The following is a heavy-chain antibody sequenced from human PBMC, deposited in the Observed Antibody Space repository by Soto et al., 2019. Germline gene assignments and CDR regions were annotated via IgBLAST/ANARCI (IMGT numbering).Heavy chain of an antibody. CDR1: GFTFSSYA. D-gene: IGHD3-10*01. Sequence: LRLSCAASGFTFSSYAMSWVRQVPGKGLEWVSAISGSGGSTYYADSVKGRFTISRDNSKNTLYLQMNSLRAEDTAVYYCAKTKGYYGSGSYYNANWFDPWGQGTLVTVSS. V-gene: IGHV3-23*01. J-gene: IGHJ5*02. CDR3: AKTKGYYGSGSYYNANWFDP. CDR2: ISGSGGST.